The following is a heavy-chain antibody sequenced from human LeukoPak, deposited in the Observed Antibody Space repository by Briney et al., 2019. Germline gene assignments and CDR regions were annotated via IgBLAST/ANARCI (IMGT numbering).Heavy chain of an antibody. CDR3: ARRIAVAGTGYYGLDV. CDR2: IFPGDSDN. D-gene: IGHD6-19*01. Sequence: GESLKISCKGSGYSFTSYWIGWVRQMPGKGLEWMGIIFPGDSDNRYGPSFQGQVTISADKSISTAYLQWSSLKASDTATYYCARRIAVAGTGYYGLDVWGQGTTVTVSS. V-gene: IGHV5-51*01. J-gene: IGHJ6*02. CDR1: GYSFTSYW.